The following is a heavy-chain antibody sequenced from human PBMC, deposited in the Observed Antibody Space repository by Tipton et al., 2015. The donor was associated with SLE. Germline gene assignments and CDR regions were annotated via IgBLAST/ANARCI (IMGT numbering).Heavy chain of an antibody. CDR1: GFTFSSYE. J-gene: IGHJ2*01. CDR2: ISSSSSYI. Sequence: SLRLSCAASGFTFSSYEMNWVRQAPGKGLEWVSSISSSSSYIYYADSVKGRFTISRDNAKNSLYLQMNSLRAEDTAVYYCARDKAGDWYFDLWGRGTLVTVSS. V-gene: IGHV3-21*03. CDR3: ARDKAGDWYFDL. D-gene: IGHD1-26*01.